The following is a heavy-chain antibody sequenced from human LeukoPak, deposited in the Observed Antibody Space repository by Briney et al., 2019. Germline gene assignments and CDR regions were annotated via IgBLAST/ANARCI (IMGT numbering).Heavy chain of an antibody. CDR3: AKSSSSWSYYFNY. J-gene: IGHJ4*02. D-gene: IGHD6-13*01. Sequence: PGGSLRLSCAASGFTFSGYAMAWVRQAPGKGLEWVSSITITGSSPSYADSAKGRFTVSRDNSKNTLYLQMNSLRAEDTAVYFCAKSSSSWSYYFNYWGQGTLVTVSS. V-gene: IGHV3-23*01. CDR2: ITITGSSP. CDR1: GFTFSGYA.